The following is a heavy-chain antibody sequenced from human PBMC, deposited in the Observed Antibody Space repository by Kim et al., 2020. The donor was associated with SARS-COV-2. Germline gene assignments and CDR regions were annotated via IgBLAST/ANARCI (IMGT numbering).Heavy chain of an antibody. J-gene: IGHJ4*02. Sequence: GGTNYAQKFQGRVTMTRETSISTVYLELTSLRSDDTAVYYCARSSLLDFDYWGQGTLVTVSS. CDR3: ARSSLLDFDY. CDR2: GGT. V-gene: IGHV1-2*02. D-gene: IGHD3-16*02.